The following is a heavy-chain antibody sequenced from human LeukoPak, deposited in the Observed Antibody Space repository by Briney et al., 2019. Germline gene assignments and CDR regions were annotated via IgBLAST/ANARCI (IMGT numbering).Heavy chain of an antibody. Sequence: QPGGSLRLSCAASGFTFSSYWMSWVRQAPGKGLEWVANIKEDGSEKYYVDSVKGRFTISRDNAKNSLYLQMNSLRAEDTAVYYCAYGNYYDSSGSLFDYWGQGTLVTVSS. J-gene: IGHJ4*02. CDR1: GFTFSSYW. V-gene: IGHV3-7*01. D-gene: IGHD3-22*01. CDR3: AYGNYYDSSGSLFDY. CDR2: IKEDGSEK.